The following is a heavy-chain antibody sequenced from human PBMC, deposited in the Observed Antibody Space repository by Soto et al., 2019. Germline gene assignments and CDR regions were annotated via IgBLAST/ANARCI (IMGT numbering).Heavy chain of an antibody. D-gene: IGHD4-17*01. Sequence: ASVKVSCKASGYTFINQGISWVRQAPGQGLEWMGWISTFNGDTNFAQKFQGRVALTTDTSTSTAYMEVRSLRSDDTAVYYCARDLTVITEAQGYWGQGTLVTVSS. CDR3: ARDLTVITEAQGY. J-gene: IGHJ4*02. V-gene: IGHV1-18*01. CDR1: GYTFINQG. CDR2: ISTFNGDT.